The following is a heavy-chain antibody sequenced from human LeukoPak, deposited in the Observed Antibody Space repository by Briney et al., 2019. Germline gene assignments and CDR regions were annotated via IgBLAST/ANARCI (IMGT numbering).Heavy chain of an antibody. CDR1: GYTFTSYD. J-gene: IGHJ4*02. CDR3: ARGFLTMVRGVIYQYYFDY. D-gene: IGHD3-10*01. Sequence: ASVKVSCKASGYTFTSYDINWLRQATGQGLEWMGWMNPNSGNTGYAQKFQGRVTMTRNTSISTAYMELSSLRSEDTAVYYCARGFLTMVRGVIYQYYFDYWGQGTLVTVSS. CDR2: MNPNSGNT. V-gene: IGHV1-8*01.